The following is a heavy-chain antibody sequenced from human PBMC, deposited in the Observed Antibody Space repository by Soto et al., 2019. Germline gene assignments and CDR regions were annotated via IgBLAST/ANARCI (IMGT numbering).Heavy chain of an antibody. J-gene: IGHJ5*02. CDR1: GLTFSSYS. V-gene: IGHV3-48*04. CDR3: AAYGSVGYYRT. CDR2: ISSNSSII. D-gene: IGHD3-22*01. Sequence: GGSLRLSCAASGLTFSSYSMNWVRQAPGKGLEWVSCISSNSSIIYYADSVKGRFTISRDNAKNSLYLQMNSLRTEDTAFYYCAAYGSVGYYRTWGQGTLVTVSS.